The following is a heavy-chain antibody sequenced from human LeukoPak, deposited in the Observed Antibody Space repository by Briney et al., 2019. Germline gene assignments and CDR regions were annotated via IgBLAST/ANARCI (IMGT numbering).Heavy chain of an antibody. J-gene: IGHJ4*02. D-gene: IGHD3-16*01. CDR2: INHSGST. CDR1: GFTFSSYS. V-gene: IGHV4-34*01. Sequence: GSLRLSCAASGFTFSSYSMNWVRQAPGKGLEWIGEINHSGSTNYNPSLKSRVTISVDTSKNQFSLKLSSVTAADTAVYYCARLTITFGGVIDYWGQGTLVTVSS. CDR3: ARLTITFGGVIDY.